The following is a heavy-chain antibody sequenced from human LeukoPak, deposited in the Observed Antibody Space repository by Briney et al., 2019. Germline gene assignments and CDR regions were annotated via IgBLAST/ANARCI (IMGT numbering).Heavy chain of an antibody. D-gene: IGHD2-8*01. J-gene: IGHJ4*02. CDR1: GGTFSSYA. Sequence: ASVKVSCKASGGTFSSYAISWVRQAPGQGLERMGGIIPIFGTANYAQKFQGRVTITADKSTSTAYMELSSLRSEDTAVYYCARVGAMVAPFDYWGQGTLVTVSS. CDR2: IIPIFGTA. CDR3: ARVGAMVAPFDY. V-gene: IGHV1-69*06.